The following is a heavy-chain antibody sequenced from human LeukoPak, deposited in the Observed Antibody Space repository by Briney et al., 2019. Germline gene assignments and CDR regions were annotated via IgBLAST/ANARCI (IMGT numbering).Heavy chain of an antibody. Sequence: GGSLRLSCAASGFTFSSNAMNWVRRAPEKGLELVSRISCTGRNTYYADSVKGRFTISRDNSKNTLYLQMNSLRAEDTAVYYCAKASCGGECYYAMDVWGQGTTVIVSS. D-gene: IGHD2-21*01. CDR3: AKASCGGECYYAMDV. V-gene: IGHV3-23*01. J-gene: IGHJ6*02. CDR2: ISCTGRNT. CDR1: GFTFSSNA.